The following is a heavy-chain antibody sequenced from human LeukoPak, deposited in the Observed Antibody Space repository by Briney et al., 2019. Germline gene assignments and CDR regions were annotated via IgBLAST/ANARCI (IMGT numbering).Heavy chain of an antibody. CDR3: AAGWGRGYFDY. D-gene: IGHD6-19*01. V-gene: IGHV3-9*01. J-gene: IGHJ4*02. CDR1: GFTFDDYA. Sequence: GGSLRLSCAASGFTFDDYAMHWVRQAPGKGPEWVSGISWNSGSIGYADSVKGRFTISRDNAKNSLYLQMNSLRAEDTALYYCAAGWGRGYFDYWGQGTLVTVSS. CDR2: ISWNSGSI.